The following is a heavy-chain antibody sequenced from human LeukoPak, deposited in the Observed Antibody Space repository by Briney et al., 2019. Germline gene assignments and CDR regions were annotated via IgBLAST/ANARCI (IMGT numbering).Heavy chain of an antibody. J-gene: IGHJ4*02. CDR2: IDRDNNK. V-gene: IGHV2-70*04. CDR1: GFSLSTSGMR. D-gene: IGHD5-18*01. CDR3: ARTRVGGAIQPWGGFDY. Sequence: SGPAVVKPTQTLTLTCTFSGFSLSTSGMRGSWIRQPPEKALERLPRIDRDNNKFYSTSLKPRLNISRHPTKTQVLLTMPPIAPVDTAPDYGARTRVGGAIQPWGGFDYWGQGTLVTVSS.